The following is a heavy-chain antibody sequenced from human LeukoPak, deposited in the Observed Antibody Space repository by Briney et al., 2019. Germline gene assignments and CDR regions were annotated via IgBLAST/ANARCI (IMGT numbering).Heavy chain of an antibody. J-gene: IGHJ6*02. D-gene: IGHD3-3*01. CDR1: GFTFSSYS. Sequence: GGSLRLSCAASGFTFSSYSMNWVRQAPGKGLAWVSSISSSSSYIYYADSVKGRFAISRDNAKNSLYLQMNSLRAEDTAVYYCASGDYDFWSGYHYGMDVWGQGTMVTVSS. CDR3: ASGDYDFWSGYHYGMDV. CDR2: ISSSSSYI. V-gene: IGHV3-21*01.